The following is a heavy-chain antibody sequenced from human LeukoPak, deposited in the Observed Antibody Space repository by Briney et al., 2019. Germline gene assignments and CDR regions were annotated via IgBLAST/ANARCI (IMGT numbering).Heavy chain of an antibody. CDR3: ALYYYDSSGYYPFDY. D-gene: IGHD3-22*01. J-gene: IGHJ4*02. V-gene: IGHV3-30*02. CDR1: GFTFSSYG. Sequence: GGSLRLSCAAPGFTFSSYGMHGARQAPGKGREGVPYIQYDGSNEQYADSVKGRFSISRDNSKNTLYLQMNSLRAEDTAVYYCALYYYDSSGYYPFDYWGQGTLVTVSS. CDR2: IQYDGSNE.